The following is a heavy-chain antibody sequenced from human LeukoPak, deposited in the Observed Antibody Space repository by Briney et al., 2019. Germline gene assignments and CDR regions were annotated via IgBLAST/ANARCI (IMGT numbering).Heavy chain of an antibody. J-gene: IGHJ3*02. CDR2: ISYDGSNK. V-gene: IGHV3-30*18. CDR3: AKDYDFWSGYSLAFDI. CDR1: GLTFSSYG. Sequence: GRSLRLSCAASGLTFSSYGMHWVRQAPGKGLEWVAVISYDGSNKYYADSVKGRFTISRDNSMNTLYLQMNSLRAEDTAVYYCAKDYDFWSGYSLAFDIWGQGTMVTVSS. D-gene: IGHD3-3*01.